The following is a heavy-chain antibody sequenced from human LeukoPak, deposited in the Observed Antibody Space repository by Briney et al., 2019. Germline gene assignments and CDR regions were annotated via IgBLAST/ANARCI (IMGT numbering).Heavy chain of an antibody. V-gene: IGHV4-30-2*01. CDR2: IYHSGST. CDR1: GGSISSGGYS. Sequence: SETLSLTCAVSGGSISSGGYSWSWLRQPPGTGLEWIGYIYHSGSTYYNPSLKSRVTISVDRSKNQFSLKLSSVTAADTAVYYCARGYYDFWSGDYYGMDVWGQGTTVTVSS. J-gene: IGHJ6*02. D-gene: IGHD3-3*01. CDR3: ARGYYDFWSGDYYGMDV.